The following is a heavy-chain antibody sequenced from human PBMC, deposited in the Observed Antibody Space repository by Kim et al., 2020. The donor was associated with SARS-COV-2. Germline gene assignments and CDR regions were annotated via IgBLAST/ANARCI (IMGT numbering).Heavy chain of an antibody. V-gene: IGHV3-33*05. CDR3: ATDLWSYSSGWTYFYFGMDV. CDR1: GFTFSSYG. Sequence: GGSLRLSCAASGFTFSSYGMHWVRQAPGKGLEWVAVISYDGSNKYYADSVKGRFTISRDNSKNTLYLQMNSLRAEDTAVYYCATDLWSYSSGWTYFYFGMDVWGKGTTVTVSS. CDR2: ISYDGSNK. D-gene: IGHD6-19*01. J-gene: IGHJ6*04.